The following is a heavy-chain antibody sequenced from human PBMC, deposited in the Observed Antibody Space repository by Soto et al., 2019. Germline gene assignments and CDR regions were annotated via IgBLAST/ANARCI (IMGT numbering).Heavy chain of an antibody. Sequence: QVQLQESGPGLVKPSETLSLTCTVSGGSISRYYWSWIRQPPGKGLEWIGYMYNTGSTVYNPSFKXRXTXSXXTSKHQFSLKLNSVTAADTAVYYCARDLWGYCGTDCYPLDVWGQGTTVTVSS. J-gene: IGHJ6*02. CDR2: MYNTGST. CDR3: ARDLWGYCGTDCYPLDV. D-gene: IGHD2-21*02. V-gene: IGHV4-59*01. CDR1: GGSISRYY.